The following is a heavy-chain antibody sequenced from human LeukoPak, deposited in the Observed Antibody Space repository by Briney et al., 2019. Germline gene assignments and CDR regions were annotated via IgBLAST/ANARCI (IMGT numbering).Heavy chain of an antibody. CDR3: ARHYWAIDNWFDP. CDR1: GGSISSSSYY. J-gene: IGHJ5*02. Sequence: SETLSLTCTVSGGSISSSSYYWGWIRQPPGKGLEWIGSIYYSGSTYYNPSLKSRVTISVDTSKNQFSLKLSSVTAADTAVYYCARHYWAIDNWFDPWGHGTLVTVSS. CDR2: IYYSGST. V-gene: IGHV4-39*01. D-gene: IGHD2-8*02.